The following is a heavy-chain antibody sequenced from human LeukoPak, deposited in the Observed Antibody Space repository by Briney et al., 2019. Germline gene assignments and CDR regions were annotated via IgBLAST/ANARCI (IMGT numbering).Heavy chain of an antibody. CDR3: ARDCASSSCIMGNDAFDI. Sequence: QSGGSLRLSCAASGFTFDDYAMHWVRQAPGKGLEWVSGISWNSGSIGYADSVKGRFTISRDNAKNSLYLQMDSLRAEDTAVYYCARDCASSSCIMGNDAFDIWGQGTMVTVSS. D-gene: IGHD6-13*01. CDR1: GFTFDDYA. J-gene: IGHJ3*02. V-gene: IGHV3-9*01. CDR2: ISWNSGSI.